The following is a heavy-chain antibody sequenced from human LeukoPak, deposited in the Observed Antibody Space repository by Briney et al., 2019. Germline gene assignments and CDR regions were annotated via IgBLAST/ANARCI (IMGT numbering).Heavy chain of an antibody. Sequence: SETLSLTCTVSGGSISSSSYYWSWIRQPAGKGLEWIGRIYTSGSTNYNPSLKSRVTMSVDTSKNQFSLKLSSVTAADTAVYYCARVRTAGYPRGGYYYGMDVWGQGTTVTVSS. CDR3: ARVRTAGYPRGGYYYGMDV. J-gene: IGHJ6*02. V-gene: IGHV4-61*02. CDR2: IYTSGST. D-gene: IGHD2-15*01. CDR1: GGSISSSSYY.